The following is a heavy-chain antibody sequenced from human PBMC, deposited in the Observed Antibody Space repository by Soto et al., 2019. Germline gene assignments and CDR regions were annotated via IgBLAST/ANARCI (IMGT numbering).Heavy chain of an antibody. CDR2: INHRGST. V-gene: IGHV4-34*01. J-gene: IGHJ5*01. Sequence: QVQLQQWGAGLLKPSETLSLTCSVYGGSFSGYYWSWVRQPPGKGLEWIGEINHRGSTKYNPSPKSRVTISEDTSKNQFSRKLRSVTAADTSMYYCARVDDSWGQGTQVTVSS. CDR3: ARVDDS. CDR1: GGSFSGYY.